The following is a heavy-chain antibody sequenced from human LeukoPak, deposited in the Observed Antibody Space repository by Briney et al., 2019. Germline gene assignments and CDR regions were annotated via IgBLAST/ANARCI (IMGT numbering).Heavy chain of an antibody. J-gene: IGHJ5*02. CDR1: GYNFTDYY. Sequence: ASVKVSCKASGYNFTDYYMHWVRQAPGQGLEWMGWINPNSGGTNYAQKFQGRFTMTRDTSISTAYMELSRQRSDDTAVYYCARDAIGYYDSSGYAWFDPWGQGTLVTVSS. D-gene: IGHD3-22*01. CDR2: INPNSGGT. CDR3: ARDAIGYYDSSGYAWFDP. V-gene: IGHV1-2*02.